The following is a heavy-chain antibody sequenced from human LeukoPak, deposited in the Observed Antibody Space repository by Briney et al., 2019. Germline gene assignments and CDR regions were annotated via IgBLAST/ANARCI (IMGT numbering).Heavy chain of an antibody. Sequence: ASVKVSCKASGGTFSSYAISWVRQAPGQGLEWMGGIIPIFGTANYAQKSQGRVTITADESTSTAYMELSSLRSEDTAVYYCARSAGDYYDSSGYYGDWGQGTLVTVSS. D-gene: IGHD3-22*01. CDR1: GGTFSSYA. V-gene: IGHV1-69*01. CDR2: IIPIFGTA. J-gene: IGHJ4*02. CDR3: ARSAGDYYDSSGYYGD.